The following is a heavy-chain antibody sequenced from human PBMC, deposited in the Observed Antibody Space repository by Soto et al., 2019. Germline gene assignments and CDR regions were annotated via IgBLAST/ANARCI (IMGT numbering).Heavy chain of an antibody. CDR1: GFTFSSYG. J-gene: IGHJ3*02. Sequence: QVQLVESGGGVVQPGRSLRLSCAASGFTFSSYGMHWVRQAPGKGLEWVAVISYDGSNKYYADSVKGRFTISRDNSKNTLYLQMNSLRAEDTAVYYCAKDLALRYFDWSLGASDIWGQGTMVTVSS. V-gene: IGHV3-30*18. D-gene: IGHD3-9*01. CDR3: AKDLALRYFDWSLGASDI. CDR2: ISYDGSNK.